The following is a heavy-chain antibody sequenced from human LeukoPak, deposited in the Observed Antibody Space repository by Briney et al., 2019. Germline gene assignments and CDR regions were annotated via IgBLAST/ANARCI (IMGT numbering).Heavy chain of an antibody. Sequence: SETLSLTRTVSGGSLSSYYWSWIRQPPGKGLEWIAYIYYSGNTKYNPFLKGRVTISVDTSKTQFSLKLSSVTAADAAVYFCARGSTIFGFQHWGQGTLVTVSS. CDR3: ARGSTIFGFQH. J-gene: IGHJ1*01. CDR2: IYYSGNT. CDR1: GGSLSSYY. V-gene: IGHV4-59*01. D-gene: IGHD3-3*01.